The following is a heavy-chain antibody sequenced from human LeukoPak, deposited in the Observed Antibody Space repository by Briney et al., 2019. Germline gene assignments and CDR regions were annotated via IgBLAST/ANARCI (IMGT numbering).Heavy chain of an antibody. Sequence: PGRSLRLSCVAPGFSISSYAMHWVRQAPGKGLGWVAVVSHDGTYEYYADSGKGRLTLSRDISKNTLYLQMNSLRAEDTAVYYCAREVTTVTVKRAFDIWGQGTMVTVSS. D-gene: IGHD4-17*01. CDR2: VSHDGTYE. V-gene: IGHV3-30*04. J-gene: IGHJ3*02. CDR3: AREVTTVTVKRAFDI. CDR1: GFSISSYA.